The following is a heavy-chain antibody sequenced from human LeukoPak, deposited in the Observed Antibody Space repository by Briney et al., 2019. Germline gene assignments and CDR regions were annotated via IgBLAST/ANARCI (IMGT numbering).Heavy chain of an antibody. D-gene: IGHD5-12*01. J-gene: IGHJ6*02. CDR2: IIGNAAMT. Sequence: GGSLRLSCTASGFSFSTYAMNWVRQAPGKGLEWVSVIIGNAAMTDYADSVKGRFTISRDNAKNTLYLQMNSLRAEDTAVYYCARVPGYSGYFYGMDVWGQGTTVTVSS. CDR1: GFSFSTYA. CDR3: ARVPGYSGYFYGMDV. V-gene: IGHV3-23*01.